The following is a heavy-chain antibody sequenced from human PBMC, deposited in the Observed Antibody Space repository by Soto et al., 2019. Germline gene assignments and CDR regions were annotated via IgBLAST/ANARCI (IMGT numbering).Heavy chain of an antibody. D-gene: IGHD4-17*01. J-gene: IGHJ4*02. CDR2: IWYDGSKK. V-gene: IGHV3-33*01. Sequence: PGGSLRLSCEASGFTFSGFGMHWVRQAPGKGLEWVAVIWYDGSKKYYADCVKGRFTISRDNSKNALYLQMNSLRAEDTAVYYCVRSRYGGCFDFWGQGTLVTVSS. CDR1: GFTFSGFG. CDR3: VRSRYGGCFDF.